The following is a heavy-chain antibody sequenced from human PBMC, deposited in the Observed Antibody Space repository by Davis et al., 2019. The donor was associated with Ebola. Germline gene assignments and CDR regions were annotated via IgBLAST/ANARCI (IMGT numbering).Heavy chain of an antibody. CDR2: ISWNSGSI. J-gene: IGHJ3*02. CDR1: GFTFDDYA. D-gene: IGHD1-26*01. V-gene: IGHV3-9*01. CDR3: ARGGSGSYLDAFDI. Sequence: GGSLRLSCAASGFTFDDYAMHWVRQAPGKGLEWVSGISWNSGSIGYADSVKGRFTISRDNAKNSLYLQMNSLRAEDTAVYYCARGGSGSYLDAFDIWGQGTMVTVSS.